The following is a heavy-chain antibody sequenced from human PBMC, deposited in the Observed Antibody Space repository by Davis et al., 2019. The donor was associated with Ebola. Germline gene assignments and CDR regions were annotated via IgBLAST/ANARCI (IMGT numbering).Heavy chain of an antibody. D-gene: IGHD3-22*01. CDR3: ARPRNYYDSSNFYTFDY. J-gene: IGHJ4*02. Sequence: GESLKISCKGSGYNFYSFWISWVRQMPGKGLEWMGRIDPSDSYTTYSPSFQGHVTMSVDKSINTAFLQWSSLEASDTAMYYCARPRNYYDSSNFYTFDYWGQGTLVTVSS. CDR1: GYNFYSFW. V-gene: IGHV5-10-1*01. CDR2: IDPSDSYT.